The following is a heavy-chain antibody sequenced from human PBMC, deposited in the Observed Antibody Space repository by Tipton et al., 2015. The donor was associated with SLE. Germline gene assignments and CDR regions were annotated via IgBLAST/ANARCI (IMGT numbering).Heavy chain of an antibody. J-gene: IGHJ4*02. Sequence: TLSLTCSVSGGSINTFYWSWIRQPPGKGLEWIGTIYYSGRTDYNPSLKSRVTMSVDTSMNQFSLKLNSVTAADTAVYYCARRRFQSASDYWGQGTLVGVSS. CDR1: GGSINTFY. CDR3: ARRRFQSASDY. D-gene: IGHD2-21*01. V-gene: IGHV4-59*12. CDR2: IYYSGRT.